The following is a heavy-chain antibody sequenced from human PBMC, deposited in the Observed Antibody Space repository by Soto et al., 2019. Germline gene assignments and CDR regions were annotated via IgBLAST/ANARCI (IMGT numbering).Heavy chain of an antibody. CDR3: ARLARGDYGGNSNFDY. V-gene: IGHV4-39*01. CDR2: IYYSGST. D-gene: IGHD4-17*01. Sequence: PSETLSLTCTVSGGSISSSSYYWGWIRQPPGKGLEWIGSIYYSGSTYYNPSLKGRVTISVDTSKNQFSLKLSSVTAADTAVYYCARLARGDYGGNSNFDYWGQGTLVTVSS. J-gene: IGHJ4*02. CDR1: GGSISSSSYY.